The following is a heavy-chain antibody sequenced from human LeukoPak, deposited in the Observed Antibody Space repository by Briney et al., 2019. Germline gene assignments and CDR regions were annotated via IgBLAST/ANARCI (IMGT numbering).Heavy chain of an antibody. D-gene: IGHD2-2*01. V-gene: IGHV1-46*01. CDR3: AREGCSSTSCYDNWFDP. J-gene: IGHJ5*02. Sequence: ASLKVSCKASGYTFTSYYMHWVRQAPGQGLEWIGIVTPSGGSTSYAQKFQGRVTMTRDTSTSTVYMELSSLRSEDTAVYYCAREGCSSTSCYDNWFDPWGQGTLVTVSS. CDR1: GYTFTSYY. CDR2: VTPSGGST.